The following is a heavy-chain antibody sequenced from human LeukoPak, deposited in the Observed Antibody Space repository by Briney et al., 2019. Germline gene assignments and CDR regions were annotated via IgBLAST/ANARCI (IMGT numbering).Heavy chain of an antibody. CDR3: ARERGEYYFDY. CDR2: ISFDGTNK. CDR1: GFTFSSYA. D-gene: IGHD3-16*01. J-gene: IGHJ4*02. V-gene: IGHV3-30-3*01. Sequence: GGSLRLSCAASGFTFSSYAMHWVRQAPGKGLEWVTIISFDGTNKYYADSVKGRFTISRDTSKNTLYLQMNSLSPEDTAVYYCARERGEYYFDYWGQGTLVTVSS.